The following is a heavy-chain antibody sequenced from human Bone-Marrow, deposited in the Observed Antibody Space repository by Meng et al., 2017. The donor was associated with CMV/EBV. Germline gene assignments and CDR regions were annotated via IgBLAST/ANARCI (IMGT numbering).Heavy chain of an antibody. Sequence: ASVKVSCKSSGYTFTGYYMHWVRQAPGQGLEWMGWINPNSGGTNYAQKFQGRVTMTRDTSTSTAYMELSRLRSDDTAVYYCARDQGSSSATYGMDVWGQGTTVTVSS. CDR1: GYTFTGYY. J-gene: IGHJ6*02. V-gene: IGHV1-2*02. D-gene: IGHD6-6*01. CDR3: ARDQGSSSATYGMDV. CDR2: INPNSGGT.